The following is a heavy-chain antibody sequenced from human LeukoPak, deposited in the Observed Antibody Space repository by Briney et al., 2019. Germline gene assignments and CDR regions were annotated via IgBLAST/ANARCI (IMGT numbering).Heavy chain of an antibody. D-gene: IGHD1-26*01. CDR1: GSIFSRFSFSAYS. J-gene: IGHJ6*03. CDR2: ITSASTTI. Sequence: PGGSLRLSCAASGSIFSRFSFSAYSMSWVRQAPGQRPEWVSFITSASTTIYYADSVKGRFTISRDNSKNTLYLQMNSLRAEDTAVYYCAKGYGWEASYYYYYMDVWGKGTTVTISS. CDR3: AKGYGWEASYYYYYMDV. V-gene: IGHV3-48*01.